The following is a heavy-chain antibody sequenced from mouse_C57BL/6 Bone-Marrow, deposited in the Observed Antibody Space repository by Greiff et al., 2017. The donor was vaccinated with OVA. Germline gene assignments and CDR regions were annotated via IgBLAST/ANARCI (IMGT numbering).Heavy chain of an antibody. Sequence: QVHVKQPGAELVRPGSSVKLSCKASGYTFTSYWMDWVKQRPGQGLEWIGNIYPSDSETHYNQKFKDKATLTVDKSSSTAYMQLSSLTSEDSAVYYYARSGGYWYFDVWGTGTTVTVSS. J-gene: IGHJ1*03. CDR1: GYTFTSYW. CDR3: ARSGGYWYFDV. V-gene: IGHV1-61*01. D-gene: IGHD1-3*01. CDR2: IYPSDSET.